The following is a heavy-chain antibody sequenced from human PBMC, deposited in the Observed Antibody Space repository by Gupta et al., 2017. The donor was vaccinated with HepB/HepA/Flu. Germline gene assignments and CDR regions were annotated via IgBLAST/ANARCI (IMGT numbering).Heavy chain of an antibody. CDR2: ISSSRSDR. CDR1: GFTFSSYS. CDR3: ASGRGVFDD. V-gene: IGHV3-21*01. D-gene: IGHD2-15*01. J-gene: IGHJ4*02. Sequence: EVQLVESGGGLVKPGGSLRLSCPASGFTFSSYSMNWVRQAPGKGLEWVSSISSSRSDRDDADSVKGRLTIAREKAKNSLYMQMKSLRAEDTAVDDCASGRGVFDDGGQGTLVTVSS.